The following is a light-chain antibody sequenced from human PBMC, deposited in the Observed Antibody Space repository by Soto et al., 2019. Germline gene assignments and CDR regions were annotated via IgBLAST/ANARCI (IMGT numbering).Light chain of an antibody. CDR2: AAS. CDR3: LQHNSYPLT. V-gene: IGKV1-9*01. CDR1: QALSNY. J-gene: IGKJ4*01. Sequence: DIQLTQSPSVVSASVRETFTITCRASQALSNYLAWYQQKPGKAPERLTYAASNLQSGVPSRFSGSGSGTEFTLTISSLQPEDFATYYCLQHNSYPLTFGGGTKVDNK.